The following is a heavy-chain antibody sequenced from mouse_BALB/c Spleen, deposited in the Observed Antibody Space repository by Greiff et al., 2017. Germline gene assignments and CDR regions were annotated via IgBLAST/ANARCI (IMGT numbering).Heavy chain of an antibody. J-gene: IGHJ3*01. CDR1: GYSFTGYY. D-gene: IGHD1-1*01. CDR3: AREDYGSSSAWFAY. V-gene: IGHV1S34*01. Sequence: LVKTGASVKISCKASGYSFTGYYMHWVKQSHGKSLEWIGYISCYNGATSYNQKFKGKATFTVDTSSSTAYMQFNSLTSEDSAVYYCAREDYGSSSAWFAYWGQGTLVTVSA. CDR2: ISCYNGAT.